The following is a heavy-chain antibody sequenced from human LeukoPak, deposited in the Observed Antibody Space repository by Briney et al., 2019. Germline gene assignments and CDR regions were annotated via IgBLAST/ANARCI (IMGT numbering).Heavy chain of an antibody. CDR1: GFTFSGYS. Sequence: GGSLRLSCTASGFTFSGYSMNWIRQAPGKGLEWVSSFGTRSTSIYHAGSVKGRFAISRDNAKNSLYLQMNSLRAEDTAVYYCAREVSEGFNFWGQGTLVTVSS. CDR2: FGTRSTSI. V-gene: IGHV3-21*01. J-gene: IGHJ4*02. CDR3: AREVSEGFNF. D-gene: IGHD3-22*01.